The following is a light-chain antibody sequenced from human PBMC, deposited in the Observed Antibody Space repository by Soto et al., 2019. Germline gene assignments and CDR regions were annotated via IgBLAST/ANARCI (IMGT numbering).Light chain of an antibody. CDR3: LVIFTGVGEV. J-gene: IGLJ1*01. Sequence: QAVVTQDPSLTVSPGGTVTLTCGSSTGALTSGHYPQGFQQKPGQAPRKLIYDTSDTHSCTPARFSGSLLGGKAVLTLSGAQPEDEADYYCLVIFTGVGEVFGTGTKVTVL. V-gene: IGLV7-46*01. CDR2: DTS. CDR1: TGALTSGHY.